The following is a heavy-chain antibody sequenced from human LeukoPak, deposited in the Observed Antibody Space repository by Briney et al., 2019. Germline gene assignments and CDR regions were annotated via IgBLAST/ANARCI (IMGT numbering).Heavy chain of an antibody. CDR2: ISSSSYI. Sequence: GGSLRLSCAASGFTFSSYSMNWVRQAPGKGLEWVSSISSSSYIYYADSVKGRFTISRDNAKNSLYLQMNSLRAEDTAVYYCARDGITIFGVVISWGQGALVTVSS. J-gene: IGHJ5*02. CDR3: ARDGITIFGVVIS. CDR1: GFTFSSYS. D-gene: IGHD3-3*01. V-gene: IGHV3-21*01.